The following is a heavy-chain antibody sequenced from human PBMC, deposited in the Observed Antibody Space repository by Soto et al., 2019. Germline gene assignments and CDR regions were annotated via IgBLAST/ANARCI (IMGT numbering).Heavy chain of an antibody. V-gene: IGHV3-30-3*01. CDR3: ERAAYSSSWYGEYFQH. Sequence: QVQLVESGGGVVQPGRSLRLSCAASGFTFSSYAMHWVRQAPGKGLEWVAVISYDGSNKYYADSVKGRFTISRDNSKNXLYLQMNSLRAEDTAVYYCERAAYSSSWYGEYFQHWGQGTLVTVSS. CDR2: ISYDGSNK. D-gene: IGHD6-13*01. J-gene: IGHJ1*01. CDR1: GFTFSSYA.